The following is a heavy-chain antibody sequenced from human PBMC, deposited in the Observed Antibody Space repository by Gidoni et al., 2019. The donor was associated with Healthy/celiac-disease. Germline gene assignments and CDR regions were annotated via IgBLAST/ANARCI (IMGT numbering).Heavy chain of an antibody. J-gene: IGHJ4*02. CDR3: ATISSGGDTSDY. CDR1: GGSISSSSYY. D-gene: IGHD6-19*01. CDR2: IYYSGST. Sequence: QLQLQESGPGLVKPSETLSLTCTVSGGSISSSSYYWGWIRQPPGKGLEWIGSIYYSGSTYYNPSLKSRVTISVDTSKNQFSLKLSSVTAADTAVYYCATISSGGDTSDYWGQGTLVTVSS. V-gene: IGHV4-39*01.